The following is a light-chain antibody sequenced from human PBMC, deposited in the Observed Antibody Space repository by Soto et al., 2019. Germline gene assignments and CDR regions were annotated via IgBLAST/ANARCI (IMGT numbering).Light chain of an antibody. J-gene: IGLJ2*01. Sequence: QSALTQPASVSGSPGQSITISCTGTSSDVGGYNYVSWYQQHPGKAPKLMIYDVSNRPSGVSNRSSGSKSGNTASLTISGILAEYEADYYGSSYTSSSTVVFGGGTQRTVL. V-gene: IGLV2-14*01. CDR3: SSYTSSSTVV. CDR1: SSDVGGYNY. CDR2: DVS.